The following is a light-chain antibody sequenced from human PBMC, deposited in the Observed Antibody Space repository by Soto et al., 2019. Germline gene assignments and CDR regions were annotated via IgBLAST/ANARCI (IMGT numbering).Light chain of an antibody. V-gene: IGKV1-5*03. CDR1: QSISRQ. CDR3: LQYQSYWT. CDR2: QAS. Sequence: DIPMTQSPSTLSASVGDRVSITCRASQSISRQLAWYPQKPGKAPNLLLYQASNLETGVPSRFTGSGSGTEFTLTVSSRQPDYLATYYCLQYQSYWTFGQGTTVEVK. J-gene: IGKJ1*01.